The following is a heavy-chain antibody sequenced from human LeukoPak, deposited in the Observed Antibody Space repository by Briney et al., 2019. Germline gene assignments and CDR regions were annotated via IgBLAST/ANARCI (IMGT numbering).Heavy chain of an antibody. CDR1: GFTFSSYA. CDR3: AKGEISLRFGESYYYYYMDV. D-gene: IGHD3-10*01. CDR2: ISGSGGST. J-gene: IGHJ6*03. Sequence: PGGSLRLSCAASGFTFSSYAMSWVRQAPGKGLEWVSAISGSGGSTYYADSVKGRFTISRDNSKNALYLQMNSLRAEDTAVYYCAKGEISLRFGESYYYYYMDVWGKGTTVTVSS. V-gene: IGHV3-23*01.